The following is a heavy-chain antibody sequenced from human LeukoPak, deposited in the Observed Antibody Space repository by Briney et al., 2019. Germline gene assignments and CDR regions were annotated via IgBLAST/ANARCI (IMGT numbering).Heavy chain of an antibody. CDR2: ISSGSSYA. V-gene: IGHV3-11*05. CDR1: GFTFSDYY. D-gene: IGHD6-19*01. Sequence: KPGGSLRLSCAASGFTFSDYYMCWIRQAPGKGPEWISYISSGSSYAVYADSVKGRFTISRDNAEDSLYLQMNSLRVEDTAVYYCARDQDNSGVPAPDSWGQGTLVTVSS. CDR3: ARDQDNSGVPAPDS. J-gene: IGHJ4*02.